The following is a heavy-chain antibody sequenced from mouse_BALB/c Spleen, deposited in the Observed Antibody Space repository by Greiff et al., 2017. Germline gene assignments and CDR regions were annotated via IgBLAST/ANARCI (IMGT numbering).Heavy chain of an antibody. J-gene: IGHJ2*01. CDR1: GFTFSSYT. CDR3: ARHYGSSYEYFDY. Sequence: EVQGVESGGGLVQPGGSLKLSCAASGFTFSSYTMSWVRQTPEKRLEWVAYISNGGGSTYYPDTVKGRFTISRDNAKNTLYLQMSSLKSEDTAMYYCARHYGSSYEYFDYWGQGTTLTVSS. D-gene: IGHD1-1*01. CDR2: ISNGGGST. V-gene: IGHV5-12-2*01.